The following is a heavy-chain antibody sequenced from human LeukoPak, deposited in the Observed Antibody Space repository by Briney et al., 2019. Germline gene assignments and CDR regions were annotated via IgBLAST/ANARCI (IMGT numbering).Heavy chain of an antibody. Sequence: PSETLSLTCTVSGGSISSGSYYWSWIRQPAGKGLEWIGRIYTSGSTNYNPSLKSRVTISVDTSKNQFSLKLSSVTAADTAVCYCARDLGVTTGGDAFDIWGQGTMVTVSS. CDR3: ARDLGVTTGGDAFDI. D-gene: IGHD4-17*01. CDR1: GGSISSGSYY. V-gene: IGHV4-61*02. J-gene: IGHJ3*02. CDR2: IYTSGST.